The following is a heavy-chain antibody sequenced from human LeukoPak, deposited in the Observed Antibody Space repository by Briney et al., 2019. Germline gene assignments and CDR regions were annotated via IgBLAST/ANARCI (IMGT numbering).Heavy chain of an antibody. CDR1: GGSISSSNYY. CDR3: ARLLYCSSTSCLYYFDY. D-gene: IGHD2-2*01. Sequence: PSETLSLTCTVSGGSISSSNYYWGWIRQPPGKGLEWIGSIYYSGSTYYNPSLKSRVTISVDTSKNQFSLKLSSVTAADTAVYYCARLLYCSSTSCLYYFDYWGQGTLVTVSS. CDR2: IYYSGST. V-gene: IGHV4-39*01. J-gene: IGHJ4*02.